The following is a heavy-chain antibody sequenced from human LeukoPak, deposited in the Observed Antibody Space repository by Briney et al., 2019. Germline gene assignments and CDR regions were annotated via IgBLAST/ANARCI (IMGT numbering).Heavy chain of an antibody. D-gene: IGHD3-3*01. CDR2: IYSGGST. CDR3: ARGPLLRWGLGGRGMDV. V-gene: IGHV3-53*01. J-gene: IGHJ6*02. CDR1: GFTFSSSY. Sequence: GGSLRLSCAASGFTFSSSYMSWVRQAPGKGLEWVSVIYSGGSTYYSDSVKGRFTISRDNSKNTLYLQMNSLRAEDTAVYYCARGPLLRWGLGGRGMDVWGQGTTVTVSS.